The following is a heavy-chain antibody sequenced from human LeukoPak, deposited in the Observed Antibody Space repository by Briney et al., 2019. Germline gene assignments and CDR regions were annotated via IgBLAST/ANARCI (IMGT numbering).Heavy chain of an antibody. Sequence: PSETLSLTCAVYGGSFSGYYWSWIRQPPGKGLEWIGEINHSGSTNYNPSLKSRVTISVDTSKNQFSLKLSSVTAADTAVYYCARDLGSFTYIDYYYGMDVWGQGTTVTVSS. CDR2: INHSGST. D-gene: IGHD1-26*01. V-gene: IGHV4-34*01. J-gene: IGHJ6*02. CDR3: ARDLGSFTYIDYYYGMDV. CDR1: GGSFSGYY.